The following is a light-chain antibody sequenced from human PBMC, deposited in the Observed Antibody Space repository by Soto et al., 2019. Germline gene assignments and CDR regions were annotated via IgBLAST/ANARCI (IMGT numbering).Light chain of an antibody. Sequence: QSVLSPPACVSVSPGLSITISRTGTSSDVGGYNYVSWYQQHPGKAPKFMIYDVSNRPSGVSNRFSGSKSGNTASLTISGLQAEDEADYYCSSYTTSNTRQIVFGTGTKVTVL. V-gene: IGLV2-14*01. J-gene: IGLJ1*01. CDR3: SSYTTSNTRQIV. CDR2: DVS. CDR1: SSDVGGYNY.